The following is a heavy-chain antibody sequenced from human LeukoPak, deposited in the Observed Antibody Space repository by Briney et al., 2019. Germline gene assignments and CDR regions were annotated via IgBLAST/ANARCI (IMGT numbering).Heavy chain of an antibody. CDR1: GFTFDDYA. Sequence: GGSLRLSCAASGFTFDDYAMHWVRQAPGKGLEWVSLISWDGGSTYYADSVKGRFTISRDNSKNSLYLQMNSLRTEDTAVYYFANVGYIQQPLEDYWGQGTLVTVSS. CDR2: ISWDGGST. CDR3: ANVGYIQQPLEDY. V-gene: IGHV3-43*02. D-gene: IGHD5-18*01. J-gene: IGHJ4*02.